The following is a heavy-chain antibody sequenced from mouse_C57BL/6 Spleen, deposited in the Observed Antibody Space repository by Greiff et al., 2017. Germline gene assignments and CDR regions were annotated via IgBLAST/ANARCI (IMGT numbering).Heavy chain of an antibody. J-gene: IGHJ4*01. V-gene: IGHV5-16*01. Sequence: EVKVEESEGGLVQPGSSMKLSCTASGFTFSDYYMAWVRQVPEKGLEWVANINYDGSSTYYLDSLKSRFIISRDNAKNILYLQMSSLTSEDTATYYSARGEAYYSNYGGAMDYWGQGTSVTVSS. CDR3: ARGEAYYSNYGGAMDY. CDR2: INYDGSST. CDR1: GFTFSDYY. D-gene: IGHD2-5*01.